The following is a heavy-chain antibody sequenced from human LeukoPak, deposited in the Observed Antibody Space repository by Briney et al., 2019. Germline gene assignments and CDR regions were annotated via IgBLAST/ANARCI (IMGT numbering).Heavy chain of an antibody. J-gene: IGHJ4*02. CDR1: GGSISSYY. D-gene: IGHD3-22*01. V-gene: IGHV4-59*01. CDR2: LYYSGST. Sequence: SETLSLTCTVSGGSISSYYWSWLRQPPGKGLEWIGYLYYSGSTNYNPSLKSRVTISVDASKNQFSLKLSSVTAADTAVYFCARGLGAYYYDSSGYYSPYFFDYWGQGTLVTVSS. CDR3: ARGLGAYYYDSSGYYSPYFFDY.